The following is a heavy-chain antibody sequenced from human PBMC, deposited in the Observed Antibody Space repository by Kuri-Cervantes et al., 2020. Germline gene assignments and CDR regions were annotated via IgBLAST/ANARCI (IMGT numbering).Heavy chain of an antibody. V-gene: IGHV3-30*03. Sequence: GGSLRLSCVASGFTFSNYWMSWVRQAPGKGLEWVAVISFDGSHRYSADSVKGRFTISRDNSKNTLYLQMNSLRAEDTAVYYCAGSIVAVPAALDYWGQGTLVTVSS. CDR2: ISFDGSHR. J-gene: IGHJ4*02. D-gene: IGHD2-2*01. CDR3: AGSIVAVPAALDY. CDR1: GFTFSNYW.